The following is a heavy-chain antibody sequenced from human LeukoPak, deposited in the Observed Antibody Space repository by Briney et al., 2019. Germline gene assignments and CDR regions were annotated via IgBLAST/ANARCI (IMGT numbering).Heavy chain of an antibody. Sequence: GGSLRLSCAASGFTFSSYSMNWVRQAPGKGLEWVSSISSSSSHIYYADSVKGRFTISRDNAKNSLYLQMNSLRAEDTAVYYCARDLYSGSPDDYWGQGTLVTVSS. D-gene: IGHD1-26*01. CDR2: ISSSSSHI. CDR1: GFTFSSYS. CDR3: ARDLYSGSPDDY. J-gene: IGHJ4*02. V-gene: IGHV3-21*01.